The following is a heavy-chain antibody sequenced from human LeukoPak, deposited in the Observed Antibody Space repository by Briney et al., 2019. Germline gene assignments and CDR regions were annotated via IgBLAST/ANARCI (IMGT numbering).Heavy chain of an antibody. CDR3: ARHSKKKEVDY. J-gene: IGHJ4*02. Sequence: PSETLSLTCTVSGGSISSYYWSWIRQPPGKGLEWIGYIYYSGSTNYNPSLKSRVTISVDTSKNQFSLKLSSVTAADTAVYYCARHSKKKEVDYWGQGTLVTVSS. CDR2: IYYSGST. V-gene: IGHV4-59*08. D-gene: IGHD2/OR15-2a*01. CDR1: GGSISSYY.